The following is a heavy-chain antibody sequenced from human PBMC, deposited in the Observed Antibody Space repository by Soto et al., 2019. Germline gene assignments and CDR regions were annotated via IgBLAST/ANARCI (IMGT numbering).Heavy chain of an antibody. CDR3: GRAGGDFPRAVDY. CDR2: ISAYNGNT. V-gene: IGHV1-18*01. D-gene: IGHD4-17*01. CDR1: GYTFTNYG. Sequence: QVHLVQSGAEVKQPGASVKVSCKASGYTFTNYGISWVRQAPGQGLEWVGWISAYNGNTNYVQKLQGRVSMTTDTSTSTTYMELRTLRSDDTAVYYCGRAGGDFPRAVDYWGQGTLVTVSS. J-gene: IGHJ4*02.